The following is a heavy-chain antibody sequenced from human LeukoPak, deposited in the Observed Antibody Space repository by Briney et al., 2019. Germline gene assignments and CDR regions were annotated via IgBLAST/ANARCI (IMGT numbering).Heavy chain of an antibody. CDR1: GYTFTGYY. CDR3: SRAADVVLVPPSDD. CDR2: INPNSGDT. V-gene: IGHV1-2*02. Sequence: ASVKVSCKASGYTFTGYYMHWVRQAPGQGLEWMGWINPNSGDTNHAQKFKGRVAMTRDTSISAAYMELSSLRFDDTAVYYCSRAADVVLVPPSDDWGQGTLVTVSS. D-gene: IGHD2-8*02. J-gene: IGHJ4*02.